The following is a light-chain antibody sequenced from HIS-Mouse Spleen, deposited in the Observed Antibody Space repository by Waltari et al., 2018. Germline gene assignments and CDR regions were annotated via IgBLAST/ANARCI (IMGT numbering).Light chain of an antibody. J-gene: IGLJ1*01. CDR1: SSDVGGYNY. V-gene: IGLV2-8*01. Sequence: QSALTQPPSASGSPGPSVTISCTGTSSDVGGYNYLPWYQQHPGKAPKLMIYEVSKRPSGVPDRFSGSKSGNTASLTVSGLQAEDEADYYCSSYAGSNNYVFGTGTKVTVL. CDR2: EVS. CDR3: SSYAGSNNYV.